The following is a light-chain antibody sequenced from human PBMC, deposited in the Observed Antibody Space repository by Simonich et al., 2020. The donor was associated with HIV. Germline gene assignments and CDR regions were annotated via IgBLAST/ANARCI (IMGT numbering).Light chain of an antibody. CDR3: QSADSSGTVV. V-gene: IGLV3-25*03. CDR2: KDS. CDR1: ALPKQY. Sequence: SYELTQPPSVSVSLGQTARIPCSGAALPKQYAYWYQQKPGQAPVLLIYKDSERPSGIPDRFAGSSSGTTVTLTISGVQAEDEADYYCQSADSSGTVVFGGGTKLTVL. J-gene: IGLJ2*01.